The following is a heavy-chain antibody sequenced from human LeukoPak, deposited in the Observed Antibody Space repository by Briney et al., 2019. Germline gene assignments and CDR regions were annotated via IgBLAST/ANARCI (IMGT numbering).Heavy chain of an antibody. CDR3: ARRAGGYSHPYDY. Sequence: GGSLRLSCAASGFTFSSYWMHWVRQAPGKGLVWVSRINSDGSSTSYADSVKGRFTISRDNAKNTLYLQMNSLRAEDTAVYYCARRAGGYSHPYDYWGQGILVTVSS. CDR2: INSDGSST. V-gene: IGHV3-74*01. D-gene: IGHD4-23*01. CDR1: GFTFSSYW. J-gene: IGHJ4*02.